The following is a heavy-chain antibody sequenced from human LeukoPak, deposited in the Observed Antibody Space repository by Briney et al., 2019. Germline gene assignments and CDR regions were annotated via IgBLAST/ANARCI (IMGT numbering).Heavy chain of an antibody. CDR3: TSNIVVVPAAIYYFDY. V-gene: IGHV3-15*01. J-gene: IGHJ4*02. Sequence: GGSLRLSCAASGFTFSNAWTSWVRQAPGKGLEWVGRIKSKTDGGTTDYAAHVKGRFTISRDDSKNTLYMQMNSLKTEDTAVYYCTSNIVVVPAAIYYFDYWGQGTLVTVSS. CDR2: IKSKTDGGTT. D-gene: IGHD2-2*01. CDR1: GFTFSNAW.